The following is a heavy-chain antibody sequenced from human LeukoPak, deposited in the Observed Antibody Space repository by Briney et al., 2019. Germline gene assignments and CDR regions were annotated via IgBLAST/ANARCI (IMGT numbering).Heavy chain of an antibody. CDR3: ARRARYYDSSGYYEYFQH. D-gene: IGHD3-22*01. J-gene: IGHJ1*01. Sequence: PSETLSLTCAVSGYSISSGYYWGWIRQPPGKGLEWIGSIYHSGSTYYNPSLKSRVTISADTSKNQFSLKLSSVTAANTAVYYCARRARYYDSSGYYEYFQHWGQGTLVTVSS. CDR1: GYSISSGYY. V-gene: IGHV4-38-2*01. CDR2: IYHSGST.